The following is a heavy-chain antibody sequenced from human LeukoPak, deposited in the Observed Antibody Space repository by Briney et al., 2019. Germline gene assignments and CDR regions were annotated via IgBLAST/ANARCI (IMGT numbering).Heavy chain of an antibody. CDR2: INPNSGGT. CDR1: GYTFTGYY. CDR3: ARELPIVVVPAAILGY. J-gene: IGHJ4*02. Sequence: ASVNVSCKASGYTFTGYYMHWVRQAPGQGLEWMGWINPNSGGTNYAQKFQGRVTMTRDTSISTAYMELSRLRSDDTAVYYCARELPIVVVPAAILGYWGQGTLVTVSS. D-gene: IGHD2-2*02. V-gene: IGHV1-2*02.